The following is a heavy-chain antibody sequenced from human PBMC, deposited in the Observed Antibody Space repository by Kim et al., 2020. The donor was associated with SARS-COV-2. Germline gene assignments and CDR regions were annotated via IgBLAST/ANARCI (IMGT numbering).Heavy chain of an antibody. CDR2: MNPNSGNT. CDR3: ARPVAPLNYYGMDV. J-gene: IGHJ6*02. V-gene: IGHV1-8*01. Sequence: ASVKVSCKASGYTFTSYDINWVRQATGQGLEWMGWMNPNSGNTGYAQKFQGRVTMTRNTSISTAYMELSSLRSEDTAVYYCARPVAPLNYYGMDVWGQGTTVTVSS. D-gene: IGHD2-15*01. CDR1: GYTFTSYD.